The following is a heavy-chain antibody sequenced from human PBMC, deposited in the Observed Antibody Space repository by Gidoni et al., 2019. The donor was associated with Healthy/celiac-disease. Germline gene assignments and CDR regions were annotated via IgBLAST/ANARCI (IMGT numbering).Heavy chain of an antibody. CDR1: GGSISSSSYY. CDR2: IYYSGST. V-gene: IGHV4-39*01. Sequence: QLQLQESGPGLVKPSETLSLTCTVSGGSISSSSYYWGWIRQPSGKGLEWIGSIYYSGSTYYNPSLKSRVTISVDTSKNQFSLKLSSVTAADTAVYYWARTYPTYYDILTGLLSRAFDIWGQGTMVTVSS. CDR3: ARTYPTYYDILTGLLSRAFDI. J-gene: IGHJ3*02. D-gene: IGHD3-9*01.